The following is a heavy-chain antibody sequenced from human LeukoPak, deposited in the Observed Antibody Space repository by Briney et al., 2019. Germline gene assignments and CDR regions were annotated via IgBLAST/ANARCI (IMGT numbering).Heavy chain of an antibody. V-gene: IGHV1-3*01. CDR2: INAANGNT. J-gene: IGHJ3*01. CDR3: ARERPTTTAFHV. D-gene: IGHD1-14*01. CDR1: GNTFSSNI. Sequence: GASVKVSCKTSGNTFSSNIINWVRQAPGQRLDWMGWINAANGNTKYSEKFQGRVTITRDTSASTVYMELNSLRSEDTAVYYCARERPTTTAFHVWGQGTMVTVS.